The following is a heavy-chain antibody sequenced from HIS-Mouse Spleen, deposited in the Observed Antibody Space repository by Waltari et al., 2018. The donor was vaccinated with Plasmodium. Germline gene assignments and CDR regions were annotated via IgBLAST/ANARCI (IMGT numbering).Heavy chain of an antibody. CDR2: ISSSSSYI. J-gene: IGHJ2*01. CDR3: AREDILTAYYNDYWYFDL. D-gene: IGHD3-9*01. V-gene: IGHV3-21*01. Sequence: EVQLVESGGGLVKPGGSLRLSCAASGFPFSSYSMNWVRQAPGKGLEWVSSISSSSSYIYYADSVKGRFTISRDNAKNSLYLQMNSLRAEDTAVYYCAREDILTAYYNDYWYFDLWGRGTLVTVSS. CDR1: GFPFSSYS.